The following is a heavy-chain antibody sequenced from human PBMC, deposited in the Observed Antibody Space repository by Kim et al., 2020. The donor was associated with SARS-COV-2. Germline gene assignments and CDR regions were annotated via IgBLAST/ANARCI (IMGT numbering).Heavy chain of an antibody. CDR1: GGSISGYS. J-gene: IGHJ5*02. CDR3: ARVRGYSYGDTFDP. V-gene: IGHV4-59*01. Sequence: SETLSLTCTVSGGSISGYSWSWIRQPPGKGLEWIGYIFYSGSTNYNPSLKSRVTISVDTSKNQFSLKLSSVTAADTAVYYCARVRGYSYGDTFDPWGQGTLVTVSS. CDR2: IFYSGST. D-gene: IGHD5-18*01.